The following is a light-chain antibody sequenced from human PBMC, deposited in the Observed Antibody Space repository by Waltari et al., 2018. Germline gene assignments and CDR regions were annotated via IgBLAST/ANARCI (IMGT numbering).Light chain of an antibody. CDR3: SSFRSENTYV. J-gene: IGLJ1*01. V-gene: IGLV2-14*01. CDR1: SSDVGGYNY. Sequence: QSALTQPASVSGSPGQSITISCTGTSSDVGGYNYVSWYQQLPGKAPKLLIYEVSNRPSGVSSCFSGSKSGNTASLTIFGVQAEDEAEYYCSSFRSENTYVFGTGTGVTVL. CDR2: EVS.